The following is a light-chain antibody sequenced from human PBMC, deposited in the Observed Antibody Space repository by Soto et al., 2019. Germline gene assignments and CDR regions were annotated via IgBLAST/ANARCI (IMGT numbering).Light chain of an antibody. CDR1: QGISSY. CDR3: QQYTNTNNPWM. J-gene: IGKJ1*01. V-gene: IGKV1-9*01. CDR2: AAS. Sequence: IQLTQSPSSLSPSVGRSVHLTCRASQGISSYLAWYQQKPGKAPKRLIYAASNLQSGVASRFSGSGSGTEFTLIISGLQTDDSATYYCQQYTNTNNPWMFGQWNKVDI.